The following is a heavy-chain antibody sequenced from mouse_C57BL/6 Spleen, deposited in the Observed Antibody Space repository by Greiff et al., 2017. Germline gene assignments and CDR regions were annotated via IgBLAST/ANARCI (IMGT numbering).Heavy chain of an antibody. J-gene: IGHJ2*01. Sequence: VQLQQPGAELVMPGASVKLSCKASGYTFTSYWMHWVKQRPGQGLEWIGEIDPSDSYTNYNQKFKGKSTLTVDKSSSTAYMQLSSLTSEDSAVYYCARGGLTGTENYFDYWGQGTTLTVSS. D-gene: IGHD4-1*01. CDR3: ARGGLTGTENYFDY. CDR2: IDPSDSYT. CDR1: GYTFTSYW. V-gene: IGHV1-69*01.